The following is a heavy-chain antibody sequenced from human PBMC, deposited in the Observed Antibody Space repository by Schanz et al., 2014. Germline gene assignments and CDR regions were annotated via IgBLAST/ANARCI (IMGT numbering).Heavy chain of an antibody. CDR3: ARGHYGLDV. V-gene: IGHV3-74*01. J-gene: IGHJ6*02. D-gene: IGHD3-10*01. Sequence: EVKLVESGGGLVQPGGSLRLSCAASGSTFSAYWMHWVRQVPGKGLVWIARINTDETTTKYADSVRGRFTISRDNSKNMVYLQMNSLRAEDTAVYYCARGHYGLDVWGPGTSVTVSS. CDR1: GSTFSAYW. CDR2: INTDETTT.